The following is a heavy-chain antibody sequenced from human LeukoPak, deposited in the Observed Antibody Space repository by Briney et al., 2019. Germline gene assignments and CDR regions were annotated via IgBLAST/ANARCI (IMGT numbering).Heavy chain of an antibody. CDR3: AKDWRYSSSWYAHFDY. V-gene: IGHV3-23*01. CDR2: ISGSGGST. J-gene: IGHJ4*02. D-gene: IGHD6-13*01. Sequence: PGGSLRLSCTASGFTFSSYAMSWVRQAPGKGLEWVSAISGSGGSTYYADSVKGRFTISRDNSKNTLYLQMNSLRAEDTAVYYCAKDWRYSSSWYAHFDYWGQGTLVTVSS. CDR1: GFTFSSYA.